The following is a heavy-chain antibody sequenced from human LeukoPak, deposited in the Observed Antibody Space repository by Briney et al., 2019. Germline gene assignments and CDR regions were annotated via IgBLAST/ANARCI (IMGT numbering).Heavy chain of an antibody. D-gene: IGHD5-12*01. CDR1: GYTFSSYA. CDR2: ISGSGGST. J-gene: IGHJ4*02. V-gene: IGHV3-23*01. Sequence: SCTASGYTFSSYAMSWVRQAPGKGLEWVSVISGSGGSTYYADSVKGRFTISRDNSKNTLYLQMNSLRAEDTAVYYCAKGVATIAVRYYFDYWGQGTLVTVSS. CDR3: AKGVATIAVRYYFDY.